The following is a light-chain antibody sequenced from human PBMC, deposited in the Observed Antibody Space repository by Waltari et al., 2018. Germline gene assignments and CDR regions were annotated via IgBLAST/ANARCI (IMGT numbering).Light chain of an antibody. CDR3: QHYDSASWT. CDR1: QGISSW. Sequence: DIQMTQSPSSLSASVGDRVNITCRASQGISSWLAWYQQKPGKAPKLLIYKASSLQGGVPSRFSGSGSGTDFTLTISSLQPEDFATYYCQHYDSASWTFGQGTKVEIK. CDR2: KAS. V-gene: IGKV1-12*01. J-gene: IGKJ1*01.